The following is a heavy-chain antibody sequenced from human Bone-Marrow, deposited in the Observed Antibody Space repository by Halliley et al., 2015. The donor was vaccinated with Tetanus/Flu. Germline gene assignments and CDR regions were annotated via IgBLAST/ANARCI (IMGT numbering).Heavy chain of an antibody. J-gene: IGHJ4*02. CDR1: GGSIRSYY. V-gene: IGHV4-59*01. Sequence: LRLSCTASGGSIRSYYWSWIRQPPGKRLEWIGYIYYSGSTNYNPSLKSRVTISVDTSKNQFSLKLSSVTAADTAVYYCARYSHGYGGVDYWGQGTLVTVSS. CDR3: ARYSHGYGGVDY. CDR2: IYYSGST. D-gene: IGHD5-18*01.